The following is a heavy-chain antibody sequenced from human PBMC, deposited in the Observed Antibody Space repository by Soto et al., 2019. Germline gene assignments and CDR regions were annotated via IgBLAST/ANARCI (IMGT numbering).Heavy chain of an antibody. CDR2: IYYSGST. D-gene: IGHD3-16*02. V-gene: IGHV4-31*03. J-gene: IGHJ6*02. CDR3: ARESGYYDYVWGSYRSLYGMDV. CDR1: GGSISSGGYY. Sequence: QVQLQESGPGLVKPSQTLSLTCTVSGGSISSGGYYWSWIRQHPGKGLEWIGYIYYSGSTYYNPYLKRRVTLSVDTSKSQFSLKLSSVTAADTAVYYCARESGYYDYVWGSYRSLYGMDVWGQGTTVTVSS.